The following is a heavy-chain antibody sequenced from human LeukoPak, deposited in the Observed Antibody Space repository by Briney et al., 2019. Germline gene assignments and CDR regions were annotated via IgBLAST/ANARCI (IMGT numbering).Heavy chain of an antibody. J-gene: IGHJ6*03. Sequence: GGSLRLSCAASGFTFSSYWMHWVRQAPGKGLVWVSYINTDGSRTNYADSVKGRFTISRDNSYNTMSLQMNSLRDEDAGVYYCAKGLRTGVGPYKGYHYYMDVWGKGATVTVSS. D-gene: IGHD3-10*01. CDR1: GFTFSSYW. CDR2: INTDGSRT. CDR3: AKGLRTGVGPYKGYHYYMDV. V-gene: IGHV3-74*01.